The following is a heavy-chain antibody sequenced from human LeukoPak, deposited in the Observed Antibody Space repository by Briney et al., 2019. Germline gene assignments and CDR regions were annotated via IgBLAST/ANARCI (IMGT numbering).Heavy chain of an antibody. D-gene: IGHD5-18*01. CDR2: ISWNSGSI. CDR1: GFTFSSYA. J-gene: IGHJ4*02. V-gene: IGHV3-9*01. Sequence: PGRSLRLSCAASGFTFSSYAMHWVRQAPGKGLEWVSGISWNSGSIGYADSVKGRFTISRDNAKNSLYLQMNSLRAEDTALYYCAKDTAMVPRGDFDYWGEGTLVTVS. CDR3: AKDTAMVPRGDFDY.